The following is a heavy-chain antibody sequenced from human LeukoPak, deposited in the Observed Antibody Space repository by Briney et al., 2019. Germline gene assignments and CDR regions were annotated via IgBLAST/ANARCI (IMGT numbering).Heavy chain of an antibody. CDR2: IKRDGSEK. CDR3: ARDFWDSSGWYSPGHCDD. V-gene: IGHV3-7*01. CDR1: GFTFSSYW. J-gene: IGHJ4*02. D-gene: IGHD6-19*01. Sequence: GGSLRLSCAASGFTFSSYWMNWVRQAPGKGLEWVANIKRDGSEKYYVDSVKGRFTISRDNAKNSLYLQMDSLRAEDTAVYYCARDFWDSSGWYSPGHCDDWGQGILVTVSS.